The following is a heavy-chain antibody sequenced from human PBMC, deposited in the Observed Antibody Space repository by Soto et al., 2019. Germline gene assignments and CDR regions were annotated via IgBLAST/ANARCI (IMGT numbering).Heavy chain of an antibody. CDR3: ARVSPFNSSGWKGVDY. CDR1: GGSISSGGYY. CDR2: IYYSGST. V-gene: IGHV4-31*03. Sequence: QVQLQESGPGLVKPSQTLSLTCTVSGGSISSGGYYWSWIRQHPGKGLEWIGYIYYSGSTYYNPSLKSRVTISVDTSKNQFSLKLSSVTAADTAVYYCARVSPFNSSGWKGVDYWGQGTLVTVSS. J-gene: IGHJ4*02. D-gene: IGHD6-19*01.